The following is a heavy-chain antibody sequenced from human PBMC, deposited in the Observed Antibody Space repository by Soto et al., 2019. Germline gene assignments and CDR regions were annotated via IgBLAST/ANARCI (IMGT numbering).Heavy chain of an antibody. CDR1: GDSFSSNSAA. Sequence: SQTRSLTCSISGDSFSSNSAAWNWIRQSPSRGLEWLGRTYYRSEWFNDYAVTVKSRITINPDTSKKQFSLHLNSVSPADTAVYSCEKEGDNGSNWFDPWGQGTLVTVSS. CDR2: TYYRSEWFN. J-gene: IGHJ5*02. CDR3: EKEGDNGSNWFDP. V-gene: IGHV6-1*01. D-gene: IGHD5-12*01.